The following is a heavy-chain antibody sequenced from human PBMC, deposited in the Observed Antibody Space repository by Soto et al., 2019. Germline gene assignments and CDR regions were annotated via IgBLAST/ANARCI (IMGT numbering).Heavy chain of an antibody. Sequence: QVQLQQWGAGLLKPSETLSLTCAVYGGSFSGYYWSWIRQPPGKGLEWFGEINHSGSTNYNPSLKSRVTISVDTSKNQFPLKLSSVTAADTAVYYCARLMTAALDYWGQGTLVTVSS. CDR2: INHSGST. D-gene: IGHD2-2*01. V-gene: IGHV4-34*01. CDR1: GGSFSGYY. J-gene: IGHJ4*02. CDR3: ARLMTAALDY.